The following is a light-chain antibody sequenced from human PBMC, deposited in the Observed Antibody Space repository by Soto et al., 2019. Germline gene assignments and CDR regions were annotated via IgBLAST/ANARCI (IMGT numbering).Light chain of an antibody. V-gene: IGLV1-40*01. CDR1: SSNIGAGYD. J-gene: IGLJ1*01. Sequence: QSALTQPPSVSGAPGQRVTISCTGSSSNIGAGYDVHWYQQLPGTAPKLLIYGNSNRPSGVPDRFSGSKSGTSASLAITGLQAEDEADYYSQSYDSSLSGSWVFGTGTKVTVL. CDR2: GNS. CDR3: QSYDSSLSGSWV.